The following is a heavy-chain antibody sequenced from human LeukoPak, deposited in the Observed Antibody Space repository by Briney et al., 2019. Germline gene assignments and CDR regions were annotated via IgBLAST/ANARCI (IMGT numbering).Heavy chain of an antibody. D-gene: IGHD3-22*01. CDR3: ARRYYDSTRWVPFDY. Sequence: PSETLSLTCAVYGGSFSGYYWSWIRQPPGKGLEWIGEINHSGSTNYNPSLKSRVTISVDTSKNQFSLKLSSVTAADTAVYYCARRYYDSTRWVPFDYWGQGTLVTVSS. CDR2: INHSGST. V-gene: IGHV4-34*01. J-gene: IGHJ4*02. CDR1: GGSFSGYY.